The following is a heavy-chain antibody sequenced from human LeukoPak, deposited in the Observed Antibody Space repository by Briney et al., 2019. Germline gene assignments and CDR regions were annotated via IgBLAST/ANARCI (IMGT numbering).Heavy chain of an antibody. D-gene: IGHD3-16*01. CDR2: IKEDGSEK. V-gene: IGHV3-7*04. J-gene: IGHJ1*01. Sequence: PGGSLRLSCAASGFSFSSNWMSWVRQAPGKGLEWVANIKEDGSEKFYVDSVKGRFTISRDNAKNSVYLQMNSLRVEDTAVYYCARNYDWGQGTLATVSS. CDR3: ARNYD. CDR1: GFSFSSNW.